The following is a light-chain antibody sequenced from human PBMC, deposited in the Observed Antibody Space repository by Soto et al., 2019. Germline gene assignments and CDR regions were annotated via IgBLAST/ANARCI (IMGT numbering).Light chain of an antibody. J-gene: IGLJ2*01. Sequence: QSALTQPRSVSGSPGQSVTISCTGSSSDIGAYNYVSWYQQHPGKAPKLTIYDVTKRPSGVPDRFSGSKSGNTASLTISGLQADDEADYYCCSYAGSYIFVFGGGTKLTVL. CDR3: CSYAGSYIFV. CDR1: SSDIGAYNY. CDR2: DVT. V-gene: IGLV2-11*01.